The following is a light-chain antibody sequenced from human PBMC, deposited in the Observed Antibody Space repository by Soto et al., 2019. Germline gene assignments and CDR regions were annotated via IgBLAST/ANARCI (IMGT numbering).Light chain of an antibody. CDR2: KAS. Sequence: DIKMTQSPSTLSAFVGDRVTLTCRDSQSISSWLAWYQQKPGKAPEVLIYKASSLQSGVPSRFGGSGSGTEFTLTISSLQADDFGTYYCQQSLTMPITFGHGTRLEI. J-gene: IGKJ5*01. CDR1: QSISSW. CDR3: QQSLTMPIT. V-gene: IGKV1-5*03.